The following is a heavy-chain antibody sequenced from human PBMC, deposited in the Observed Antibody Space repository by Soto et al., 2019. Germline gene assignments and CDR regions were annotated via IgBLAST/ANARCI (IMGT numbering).Heavy chain of an antibody. CDR3: ARGAGTRTDFHSGVDV. CDR1: EFSLSAYS. V-gene: IGHV1-3*01. D-gene: IGHD1-1*01. Sequence: VMIVQSGTEVKKPGASVMVSCEASEFSLSAYSVHWVRQAPGQRLEWMGSIIGDTGRAKYSDHLRGRVTLTREQTANTVYLDVPIPTPEDPAVHYCARGAGTRTDFHSGVDVWGLGTPVIFSS. CDR2: IIGDTGRA. J-gene: IGHJ6*02.